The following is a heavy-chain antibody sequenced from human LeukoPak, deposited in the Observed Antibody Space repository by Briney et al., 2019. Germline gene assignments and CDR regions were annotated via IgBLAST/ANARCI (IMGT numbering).Heavy chain of an antibody. D-gene: IGHD1-26*01. CDR3: ARDGGSYYKDY. CDR1: GGSISSYY. J-gene: IGHJ4*02. CDR2: IYTSGST. V-gene: IGHV4-4*07. Sequence: SETLSLTCTVSGGSISSYYGSGIRQPAGKGLEWIGRIYTSGSTNYNPSLKSRVTMSVDTSKNQFSLKLSSATAADTAVYYCARDGGSYYKDYWRQGTLVTVSS.